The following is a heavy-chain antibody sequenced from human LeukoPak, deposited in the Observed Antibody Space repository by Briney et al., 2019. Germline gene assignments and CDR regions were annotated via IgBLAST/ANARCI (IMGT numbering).Heavy chain of an antibody. V-gene: IGHV3-74*01. CDR1: GFTFSSYW. J-gene: IGHJ6*02. Sequence: GGSLRLSCAASGFTFSSYWMHWVRQAPGKGLVWVSRINSYGSSTSYADSVKGRFTISRENAKNTLYLPMNRLSAEDTAVYYCARTRYYYGSGSYYGMDVWGQGTTVTVSS. CDR3: ARTRYYYGSGSYYGMDV. D-gene: IGHD3-10*01. CDR2: INSYGSST.